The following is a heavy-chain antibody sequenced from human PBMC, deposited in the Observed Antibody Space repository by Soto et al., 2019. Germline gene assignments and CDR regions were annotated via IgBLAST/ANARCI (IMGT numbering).Heavy chain of an antibody. Sequence: GASVKVSWKASGYTFTSYYMHWVRQAPGQGLEWMGLINPSGGSTSYAQKFQGRVTMTRDTSTSTVYMELSSLRCEDTAVYYCARALRITGTIGNYYGMDVWGQGPTVTVSS. CDR3: ARALRITGTIGNYYGMDV. CDR1: GYTFTSYY. CDR2: INPSGGST. D-gene: IGHD1-7*01. J-gene: IGHJ6*02. V-gene: IGHV1-46*01.